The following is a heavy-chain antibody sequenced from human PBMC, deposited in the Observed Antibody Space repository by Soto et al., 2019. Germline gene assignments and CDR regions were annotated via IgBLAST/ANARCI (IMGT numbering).Heavy chain of an antibody. CDR2: IYPGDSDT. V-gene: IGHV5-51*01. CDR3: TRLPYYDSSEGAFDI. CDR1: GYXFTSYL. J-gene: IGHJ3*02. Sequence: PXEXLKISSKCSGYXFTSYLVCWVRHMPGKGLEWMGIIYPGDSDTRYSPSFQGQVTISADKSISTAYLQWSSMKAPHTAMYYCTRLPYYDSSEGAFDIWGQGKMGTVSS. D-gene: IGHD3-22*01.